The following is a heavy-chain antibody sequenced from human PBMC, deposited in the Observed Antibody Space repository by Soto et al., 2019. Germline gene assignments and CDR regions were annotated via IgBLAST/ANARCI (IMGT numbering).Heavy chain of an antibody. V-gene: IGHV4-59*08. CDR1: GGSISSYY. CDR2: IYYSGST. CDR3: ARRVDYDILTGRYYYYMDV. D-gene: IGHD3-9*01. J-gene: IGHJ6*03. Sequence: PSETLSLTCTVSGGSISSYYWSWIRQPPGKGLEWIGYIYYSGSTSYNPSLKSRVTISVDTSKNQFSLKLSSVTAADTAVYYCARRVDYDILTGRYYYYMDVWGKGTTVTVSS.